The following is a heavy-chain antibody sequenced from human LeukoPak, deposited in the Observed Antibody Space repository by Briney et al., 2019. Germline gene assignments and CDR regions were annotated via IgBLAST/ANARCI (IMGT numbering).Heavy chain of an antibody. D-gene: IGHD3-10*01. CDR3: ARDWRSVVRGGITQGGAFDI. CDR2: IKDDGSEK. Sequence: PGGSLRLSCAASRFSFSSYSMNWVRQAPGKGLEWVANIKDDGSEKYYVDSVKGRFTISRDNAKNSLYLQMSSLRAEDTAVYSCARDWRSVVRGGITQGGAFDIWGQGTMVTVSS. CDR1: RFSFSSYS. J-gene: IGHJ3*02. V-gene: IGHV3-7*01.